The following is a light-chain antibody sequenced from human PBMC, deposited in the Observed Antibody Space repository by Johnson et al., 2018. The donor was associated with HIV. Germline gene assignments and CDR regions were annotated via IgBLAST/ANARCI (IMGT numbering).Light chain of an antibody. CDR3: GTWDSSLGAWV. Sequence: QSVLTQPPSVSAAPGQKVTISCSGSSSNIGNNYVSWYQQLPGTAPKFLIYDNNKRPSGIPDRFSGSKSGTSATLAITGLQTGDEADYYCGTWDSSLGAWVFGTGTKVTVL. CDR1: SSNIGNNY. V-gene: IGLV1-51*01. CDR2: DNN. J-gene: IGLJ1*01.